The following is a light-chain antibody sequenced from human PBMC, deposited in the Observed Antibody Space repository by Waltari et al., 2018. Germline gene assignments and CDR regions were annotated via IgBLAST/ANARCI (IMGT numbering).Light chain of an antibody. Sequence: SYELTQPPSVSVSPGQTASITCSGDKLGDKYSCWYQQKPGQSPVLVIYQDSKRPSGIPERFSGSNSGNTATLTISGTQPMDEADYYCQTWASSTVSFGTGTKVTVL. CDR1: KLGDKY. V-gene: IGLV3-1*01. CDR2: QDS. J-gene: IGLJ1*01. CDR3: QTWASSTVS.